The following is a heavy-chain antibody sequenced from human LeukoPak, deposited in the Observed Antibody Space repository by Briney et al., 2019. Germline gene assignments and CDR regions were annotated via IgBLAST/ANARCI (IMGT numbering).Heavy chain of an antibody. CDR1: GFTFSSYA. D-gene: IGHD3-3*01. J-gene: IGHJ4*02. Sequence: GGSLRLSCAASGFTFSSYAMSWVRQAPGKGLEWVSVISGSGGNTDHADSVKGRFTISRDNAKNSLYLQMNSLRAEDTAVYYCARVSYDFWSGYYDMYYFDYWGQGTLVTVSS. V-gene: IGHV3-23*01. CDR3: ARVSYDFWSGYYDMYYFDY. CDR2: ISGSGGNT.